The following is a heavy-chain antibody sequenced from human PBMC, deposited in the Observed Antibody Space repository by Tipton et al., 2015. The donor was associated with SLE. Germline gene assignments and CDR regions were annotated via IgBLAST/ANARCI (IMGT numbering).Heavy chain of an antibody. V-gene: IGHV1-46*01. J-gene: IGHJ4*02. CDR1: GYTFTSYY. Sequence: QLVQSGAEVKKPGASVKVSCKASGYTFTSYYMHWVRQAPGQGLEWMGIINPSGGSTSYAQKFQGRVTMTRDTSTSTDDMELCSLRSEDRAVYYCARGKVPDDFWRGSYYFDYWGQGTLVTVSS. D-gene: IGHD3-3*01. CDR3: ARGKVPDDFWRGSYYFDY. CDR2: INPSGGST.